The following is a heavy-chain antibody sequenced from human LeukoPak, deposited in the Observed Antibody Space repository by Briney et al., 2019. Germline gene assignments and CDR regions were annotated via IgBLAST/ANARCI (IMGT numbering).Heavy chain of an antibody. J-gene: IGHJ4*02. Sequence: SGGSLRLSCAASGFTFSSYGMHWVRQAPGKGLEWVAFIRYDGSNKYYADSVKGRFTISRDNSKNTLYLQMNSLRAEDTAVYYCAKRSNYYDSSGSSFDYWGQGTLVTVSS. V-gene: IGHV3-30*02. D-gene: IGHD3-22*01. CDR3: AKRSNYYDSSGSSFDY. CDR1: GFTFSSYG. CDR2: IRYDGSNK.